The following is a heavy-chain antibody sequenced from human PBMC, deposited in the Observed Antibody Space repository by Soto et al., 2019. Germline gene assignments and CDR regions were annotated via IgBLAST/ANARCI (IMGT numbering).Heavy chain of an antibody. CDR2: IWYDGSNK. CDR1: EFTFNIYG. Sequence: PVGPLRLSCTASEFTFNIYGIHWVRQSPGKGLEWVTVIWYDGSNKYYADSVKGRFTISRDNSKNTLYLQMNSLRAEDTAVYYCARDRGGYLPYGMDVWGQGTTVTVSS. D-gene: IGHD1-26*01. CDR3: ARDRGGYLPYGMDV. V-gene: IGHV3-33*01. J-gene: IGHJ6*02.